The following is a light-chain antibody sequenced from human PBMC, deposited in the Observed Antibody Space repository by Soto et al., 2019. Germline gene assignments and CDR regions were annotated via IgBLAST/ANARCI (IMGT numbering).Light chain of an antibody. CDR3: LVYYDSAWV. CDR1: TGAVTSGYY. V-gene: IGLV7-43*01. Sequence: QAVVPQETSLTVSPGGTVTLTCTSSTGAVTSGYYPNWFQQKPGQTPRALIYGVSNRHSWTPARFSGSLLGGKAALTLSGAQPEDEADYYCLVYYDSAWVFGGGTKLTV. J-gene: IGLJ3*02. CDR2: GVS.